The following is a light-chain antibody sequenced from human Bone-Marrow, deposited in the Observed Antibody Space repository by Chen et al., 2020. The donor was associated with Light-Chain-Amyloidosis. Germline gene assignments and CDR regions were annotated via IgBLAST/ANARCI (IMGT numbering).Light chain of an antibody. CDR1: SSDIGAYNY. Sequence: QSALAQPASVSGSPGQSITISCTGTSSDIGAYNYVSWYQHLPGKAPKLIIYEVSHRPSGVSNRFSGSKSCNRASLTISGLQAEDEADYYCSSYTDTNSVIFGGGTELTVL. V-gene: IGLV2-14*01. J-gene: IGLJ2*01. CDR2: EVS. CDR3: SSYTDTNSVI.